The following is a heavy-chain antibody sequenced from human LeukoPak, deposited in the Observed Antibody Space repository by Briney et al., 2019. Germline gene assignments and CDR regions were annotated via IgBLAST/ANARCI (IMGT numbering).Heavy chain of an antibody. J-gene: IGHJ4*02. CDR1: GFTFSSYA. CDR3: ARPKYCSSTSCFDFDY. Sequence: GGSLRLSCAASGFTFSSYAMHWVRQAPGKGLEYVSAISSNGGSIYYANSVKGRFTISRDNSKNTLYLQMGSLRAEDMAVYYCARPKYCSSTSCFDFDYWGQGTLVTVSS. CDR2: ISSNGGSI. D-gene: IGHD2-2*01. V-gene: IGHV3-64*01.